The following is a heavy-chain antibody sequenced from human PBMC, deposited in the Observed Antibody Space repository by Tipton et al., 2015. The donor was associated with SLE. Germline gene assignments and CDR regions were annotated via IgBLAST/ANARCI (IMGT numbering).Heavy chain of an antibody. CDR2: IRYDGSNK. Sequence: GSLRLSCAASGFTFSSYGMHWVRQAPGKGLEWVAFIRYDGSNKYYADSVKGRFTISRDNSKNTLYLQMNSLRAEDTAVYYCAKPQGATTEYYYYGMDVWGQGTTVTVSS. CDR3: AKPQGATTEYYYYGMDV. CDR1: GFTFSSYG. V-gene: IGHV3-30*02. J-gene: IGHJ6*02. D-gene: IGHD5-12*01.